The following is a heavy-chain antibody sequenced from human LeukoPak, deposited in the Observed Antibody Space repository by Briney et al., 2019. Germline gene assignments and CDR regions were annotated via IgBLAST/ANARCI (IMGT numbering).Heavy chain of an antibody. CDR3: ARGVYSGSYFSYYYYYMDV. V-gene: IGHV1-18*01. Sequence: VASVKVSCKASGYTFTSYGISWVRQAPGQGLEWMGWISAYNGNTNYAQKLRGRVTMTTDTSTSTAYMEPRSLRSDDTAVYYCARGVYSGSYFSYYYYYMDVWGKGTTVTVSS. CDR2: ISAYNGNT. D-gene: IGHD1-26*01. J-gene: IGHJ6*03. CDR1: GYTFTSYG.